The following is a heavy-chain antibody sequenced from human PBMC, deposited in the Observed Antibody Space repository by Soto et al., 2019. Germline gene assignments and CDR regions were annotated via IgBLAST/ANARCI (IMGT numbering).Heavy chain of an antibody. D-gene: IGHD6-19*01. CDR2: IRSKAYGGTA. Sequence: EVQLVESGGGLVQPGRSLRLSCTTSGFTFGDYGMSWFRQAPGKGLEWVGFIRSKAYGGTADYAASVKGRFTISRDDSKSIAYLQMNSLKTEVTAVYYCTRDQLHKLLVGLASWGQGTLVTVSS. CDR3: TRDQLHKLLVGLAS. J-gene: IGHJ5*02. CDR1: GFTFGDYG. V-gene: IGHV3-49*03.